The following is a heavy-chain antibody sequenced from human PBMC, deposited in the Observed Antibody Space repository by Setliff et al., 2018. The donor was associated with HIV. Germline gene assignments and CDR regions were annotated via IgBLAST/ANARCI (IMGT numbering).Heavy chain of an antibody. Sequence: PSETLSLTCAVYGGSFSGYYWSWIRQPPGKGLEWIGDINHSGSANYNPTLRGRVTISIDTSKNQFSLKVTSVTAADAAVYYCARVDPYTSPRGFDSWGQGTLVTVSS. CDR3: ARVDPYTSPRGFDS. CDR2: INHSGSA. CDR1: GGSFSGYY. V-gene: IGHV4-34*01. D-gene: IGHD6-19*01. J-gene: IGHJ4*02.